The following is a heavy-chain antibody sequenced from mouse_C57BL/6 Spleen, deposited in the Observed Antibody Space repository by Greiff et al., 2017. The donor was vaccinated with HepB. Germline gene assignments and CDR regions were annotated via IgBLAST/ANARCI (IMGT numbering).Heavy chain of an antibody. V-gene: IGHV5-4*01. D-gene: IGHD2-3*01. CDR2: ISDGGSYT. J-gene: IGHJ4*01. CDR3: AGLYDGYLMDY. CDR1: GFTFSSYA. Sequence: EVHLVESGGGLVKPGGSLKLSCAASGFTFSSYAMSWVRQTPEKRLEWVATISDGGSYTYYPDNVKGRFTISRDNAKNSLYLQMSHLKSEDTAMYYCAGLYDGYLMDYWGQGTSVTVSS.